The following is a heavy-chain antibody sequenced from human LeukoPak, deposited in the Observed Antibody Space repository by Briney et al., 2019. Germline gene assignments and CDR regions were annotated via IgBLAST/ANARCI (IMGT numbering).Heavy chain of an antibody. D-gene: IGHD1-1*01. V-gene: IGHV3-23*01. J-gene: IGHJ6*02. Sequence: GGSLRLSCAASGFTFSSYAMSWVRQAPGKGLEGVSAISGSGGSTYYADSVKGRFTISRDNSKNTLYLQMNSLRAEDTAVYYCAKDQRSANKYYYGMDVWGQGTTVTVSS. CDR3: AKDQRSANKYYYGMDV. CDR1: GFTFSSYA. CDR2: ISGSGGST.